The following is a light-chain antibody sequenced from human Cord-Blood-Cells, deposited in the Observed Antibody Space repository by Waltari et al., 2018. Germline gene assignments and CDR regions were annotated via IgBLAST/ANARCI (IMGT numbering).Light chain of an antibody. CDR3: SSYAGSNNFDVV. Sequence: QSALTQPPSASGSPGQSVTISCTGTSSDVGGYNYVSWYQQHPGKAPKTMIYEVSKRPSGVPDRFSGSKSGNTASLTVSGLQAEDEADYYCSSYAGSNNFDVVFGGGTKLTVL. J-gene: IGLJ2*01. V-gene: IGLV2-8*01. CDR1: SSDVGGYNY. CDR2: EVS.